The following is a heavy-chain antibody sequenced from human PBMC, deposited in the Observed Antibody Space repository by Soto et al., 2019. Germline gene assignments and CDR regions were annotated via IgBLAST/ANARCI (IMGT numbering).Heavy chain of an antibody. V-gene: IGHV3-21*02. CDR3: ARDPPLSVLVVVATDAF. CDR1: GFTFTNHN. CDR2: IGSSSSFR. J-gene: IGHJ4*02. Sequence: EVQLVESGGGLVKPGGSLRLSCAASGFTFTNHNMNWVRQAPGKGLEWVSSIGSSSSFRNYADSVKGRFSISRDNDKNLGYLQMYSLRAVDTAVYYCARDPPLSVLVVVATDAFWGQGTLVTVSS. D-gene: IGHD2-21*01.